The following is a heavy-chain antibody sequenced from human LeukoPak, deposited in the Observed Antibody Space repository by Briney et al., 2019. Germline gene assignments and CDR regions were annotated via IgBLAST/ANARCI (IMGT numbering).Heavy chain of an antibody. V-gene: IGHV1-2*02. Sequence: GASVNVSCKASGYTFTRYHMHWVRQAPGQGLEWMGWINPNSGGTNYAQKFQGRVTMTRDTSITTAYMELSRLRSDDTAVYYCARDRGGWDAFDIWGQGTMVTVSS. J-gene: IGHJ3*02. CDR3: ARDRGGWDAFDI. CDR1: GYTFTRYH. D-gene: IGHD3-16*01. CDR2: INPNSGGT.